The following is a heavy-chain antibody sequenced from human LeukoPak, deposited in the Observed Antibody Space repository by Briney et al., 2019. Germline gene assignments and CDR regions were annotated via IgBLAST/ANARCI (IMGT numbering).Heavy chain of an antibody. V-gene: IGHV1-8*01. D-gene: IGHD2-2*01. CDR1: GYTFTTYD. CDR2: VNPNSGNT. J-gene: IGHJ4*02. Sequence: ASVKVSCKTSGYTFTTYDINWVRQATGQGLEWMGWVNPNSGNTGYAQKFQGRVTMTRNTSISTAHMELSSLRSEDTAVYYCARRRDLGTRISDYWGQGTLVTVSS. CDR3: ARRRDLGTRISDY.